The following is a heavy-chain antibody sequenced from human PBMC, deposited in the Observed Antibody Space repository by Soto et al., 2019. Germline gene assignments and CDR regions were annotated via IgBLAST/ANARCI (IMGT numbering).Heavy chain of an antibody. D-gene: IGHD2-8*01. CDR1: GGSISSSSYY. V-gene: IGHV4-61*05. CDR3: ATSRRDGSIFGRTNYYFDY. CDR2: IYYSGST. Sequence: SETLSLTCTVSGGSISSSSYYWGWIRQPPGKGLEWIGYIYYSGSTNYNPSLKSRVTISVDTSKNQFSLKLSSVTAADTAVYYCATSRRDGSIFGRTNYYFDYWGQGTLVTVSS. J-gene: IGHJ4*02.